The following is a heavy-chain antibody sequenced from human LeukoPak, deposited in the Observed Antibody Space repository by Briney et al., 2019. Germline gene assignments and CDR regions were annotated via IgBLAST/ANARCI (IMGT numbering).Heavy chain of an antibody. V-gene: IGHV3-33*05. CDR1: GFTFSSDG. D-gene: IGHD4-11*01. CDR2: IIYYGSNK. Sequence: GGTLRLSCAATGFTFSSDGKHRVRQEPGKGREGGAGIIYYGSNKYYEESVKGRFTISRDTSKNTLYLQMNSLRAEDTAVYFCVRGIGSNPLWGQGTLVTVSS. CDR3: VRGIGSNPL. J-gene: IGHJ4*02.